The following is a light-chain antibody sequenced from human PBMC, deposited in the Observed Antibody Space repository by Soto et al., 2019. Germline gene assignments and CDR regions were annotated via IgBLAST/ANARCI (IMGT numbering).Light chain of an antibody. V-gene: IGKV1-5*01. CDR2: DAS. CDR3: QQYNSYSWT. J-gene: IGKJ1*01. CDR1: QSISSW. Sequence: DIQMTQSPFTLSASVGDRVTITCRASQSISSWLAWYQQKPGKAPKLLIYDASSLESGVPSRFSGSGSGTEFTLTISSLQPDDFATYYCQQYNSYSWTLGQGTKVDIK.